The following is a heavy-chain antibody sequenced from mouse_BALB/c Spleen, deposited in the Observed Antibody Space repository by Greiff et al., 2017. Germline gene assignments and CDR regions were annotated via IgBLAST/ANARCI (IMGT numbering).Heavy chain of an antibody. CDR1: GYTFSSYW. D-gene: IGHD2-1*01. CDR3: ARRTRGNYCFDY. CDR2: ILPGSGST. Sequence: QVQLKQSGAELMKPGASVKISCKATGYTFSSYWIEWVKQRPGHGLEWIGEILPGSGSTNYNEKFKGKATFTADTSSNTAYMQLSSLTSEDSAVYYCARRTRGNYCFDYWGQGTTLTVSS. J-gene: IGHJ2*01. V-gene: IGHV1-9*01.